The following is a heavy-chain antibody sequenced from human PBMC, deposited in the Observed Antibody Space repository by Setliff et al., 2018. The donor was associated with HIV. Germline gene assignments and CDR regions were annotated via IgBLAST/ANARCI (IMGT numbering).Heavy chain of an antibody. CDR1: GGSVRNSRYY. CDR2: IYSNGGT. Sequence: SETLSLTCSVSGGSVRNSRYYWGWIRQPPGKGLEYIGYIYSNGGTNYNPSLKSRVTISLDTSKNQFSLSLRSVTAADTAVYFCARPVSKYFYGMDVWGLGTTVTVSS. J-gene: IGHJ6*02. CDR3: ARPVSKYFYGMDV. V-gene: IGHV4-61*01.